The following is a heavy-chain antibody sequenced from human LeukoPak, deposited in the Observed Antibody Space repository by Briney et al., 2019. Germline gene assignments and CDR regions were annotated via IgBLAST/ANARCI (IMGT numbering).Heavy chain of an antibody. V-gene: IGHV3-66*02. CDR3: ARGQIVGVQGDF. D-gene: IGHD1-26*01. Sequence: GSLRLSCTVSGFTVGNNYMSWVRPAGGKGLAWVALMYSRGSSHYADSVRGRFTISRDSSKNTVYLQMNSLTAEDTAVYYCARGQIVGVQGDFWGQGTLVTVSS. J-gene: IGHJ4*02. CDR1: GFTVGNNY. CDR2: MYSRGSS.